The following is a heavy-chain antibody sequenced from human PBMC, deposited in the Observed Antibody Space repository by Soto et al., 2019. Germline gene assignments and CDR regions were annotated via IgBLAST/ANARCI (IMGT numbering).Heavy chain of an antibody. Sequence: SVKVSCKASGGTFSSYAISWVRQAPGQGLEWMGGIIPIFGTANYAQKFQGRVTITADKSTSTAYMELSSLRSEDTAVYYCARDRVIFGVVTGYYYYGMDVWGQGTTVTVS. CDR3: ARDRVIFGVVTGYYYYGMDV. J-gene: IGHJ6*01. V-gene: IGHV1-69*06. CDR2: IIPIFGTA. CDR1: GGTFSSYA. D-gene: IGHD3-3*01.